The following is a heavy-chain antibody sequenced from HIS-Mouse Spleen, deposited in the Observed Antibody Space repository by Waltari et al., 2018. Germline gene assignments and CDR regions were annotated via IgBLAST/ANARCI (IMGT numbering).Heavy chain of an antibody. CDR2: IYYSGST. CDR3: AREIPYSSSWYDWYFDL. Sequence: QLQLQESGPGLVKPSETLSLTFTVPGGSISSSSYYWGWIRQPPGKGLGWNGSIYYSGSTYYNPSFKRRVTRSVDTSKNRFVVELSSVTAADTAVYCCAREIPYSSSWYDWYFDLWGRGTLVTVSS. D-gene: IGHD6-13*01. CDR1: GGSISSSSYY. J-gene: IGHJ2*01. V-gene: IGHV4-39*07.